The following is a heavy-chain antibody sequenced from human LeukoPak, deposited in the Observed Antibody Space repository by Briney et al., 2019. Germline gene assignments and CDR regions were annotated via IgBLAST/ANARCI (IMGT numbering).Heavy chain of an antibody. D-gene: IGHD6-13*01. CDR2: ISGSGDST. Sequence: GGSLRLSCAASGFTFSSYAMSWVRQAPGKGLEWVSAISGSGDSTYYGDSVKGRFTISRDNSKNTLYLQRNSLRAEDTAVYYCAKTRPLDSSSWSHGDYWGQGTLVTVSS. J-gene: IGHJ4*02. CDR3: AKTRPLDSSSWSHGDY. CDR1: GFTFSSYA. V-gene: IGHV3-23*01.